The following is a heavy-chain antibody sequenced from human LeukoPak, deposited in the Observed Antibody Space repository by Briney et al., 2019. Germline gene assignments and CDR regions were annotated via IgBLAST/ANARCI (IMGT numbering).Heavy chain of an antibody. CDR3: AKDSWTMRFQYYFDS. V-gene: IGHV3-23*01. J-gene: IGHJ4*02. CDR1: GFIFSRYS. Sequence: GGSLRLSCAASGFIFSRYSMNWVRPAPGKGLEWVSAISGGAGTTYYADSVQGRFTVSRDNSKNTLYLYMNSLRAEDAAVYYCAKDSWTMRFQYYFDSWGQGTLVTVSS. D-gene: IGHD3-22*01. CDR2: ISGGAGTT.